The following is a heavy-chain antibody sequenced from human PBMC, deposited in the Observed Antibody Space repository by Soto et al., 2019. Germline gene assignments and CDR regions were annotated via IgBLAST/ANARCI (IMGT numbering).Heavy chain of an antibody. CDR1: GYTFTSYY. J-gene: IGHJ6*02. V-gene: IGHV1-46*01. CDR3: AGDRARSSWYKPHYYGMDV. CDR2: INPSGGSP. D-gene: IGHD6-13*01. Sequence: QVQLVQSGAEVKKPGASVKVSCKASGYTFTSYYMHWVLQAPGQGLEWMGIINPSGGSPRYAQKFQGRVTMTRDTSTNTVYMELSSLRCDDTAVYYCAGDRARSSWYKPHYYGMDVWGQGTTDTVSS.